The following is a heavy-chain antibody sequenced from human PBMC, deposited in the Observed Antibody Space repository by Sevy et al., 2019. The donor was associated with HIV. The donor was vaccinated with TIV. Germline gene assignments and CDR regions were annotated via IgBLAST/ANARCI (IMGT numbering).Heavy chain of an antibody. CDR1: GYTFTSYA. CDR2: INTNTGNP. CDR3: ARVFRGYSSSWYSTNYYYYGMDV. V-gene: IGHV7-4-1*02. J-gene: IGHJ6*02. Sequence: ASVKVSCKASGYTFTSYAMNWVRQAPGQGLEWMGWINTNTGNPTYAQGFTGRFVFSLDTSVSTAYLQISSLKAEDTAVYYWARVFRGYSSSWYSTNYYYYGMDVWGQGTTVTVSS. D-gene: IGHD6-13*01.